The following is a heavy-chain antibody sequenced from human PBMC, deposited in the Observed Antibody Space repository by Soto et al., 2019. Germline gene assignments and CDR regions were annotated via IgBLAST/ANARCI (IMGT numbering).Heavy chain of an antibody. J-gene: IGHJ4*02. CDR2: IYWDDDK. CDR3: AHLYRAASGTRYYLDY. D-gene: IGHD6-13*01. V-gene: IGHV2-5*02. Sequence: QITLTESGPTLVKPTQTLTLTCTFSGFSFSTSAVGVGWIRQPPGKALEWLALIYWDDDKRYSPFLKSRLTSPKDTSTNRGVLTITTMDPVDTGTYYCAHLYRAASGTRYYLDYWGQGTLVTVSS. CDR1: GFSFSTSAVG.